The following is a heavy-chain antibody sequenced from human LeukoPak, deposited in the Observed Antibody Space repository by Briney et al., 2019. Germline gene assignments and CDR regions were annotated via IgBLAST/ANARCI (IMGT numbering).Heavy chain of an antibody. D-gene: IGHD4-17*01. CDR1: GGSISSSSYY. CDR3: ARGVTVTTNLFYYYYYMDV. V-gene: IGHV4-39*07. Sequence: SETLSLTCTVSGGSISSSSYYWGWIRQPPGKGLEWIGSIYYSGSTYYNPSLKSRVTISVDTSKNQFSLKLSSVTAADTAVYYCARGVTVTTNLFYYYYYMDVWGKGTTVTVSS. CDR2: IYYSGST. J-gene: IGHJ6*03.